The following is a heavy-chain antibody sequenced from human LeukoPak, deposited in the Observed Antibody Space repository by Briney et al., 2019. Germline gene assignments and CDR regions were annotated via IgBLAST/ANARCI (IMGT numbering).Heavy chain of an antibody. J-gene: IGHJ4*02. V-gene: IGHV3-43*01. D-gene: IGHD5-24*01. CDR1: GFTFDDYT. CDR2: ISWDGGST. CDR3: AKDRDGYNFYFDY. Sequence: GGSLRLSCAASGFTFDDYTMHWVRQAPGKGLEWVSLISWDGGSTYYADSVKGRFTISRDNSKNSLYLQMNSLRTEDTALYYCAKDRDGYNFYFDYWGQGTLVTVSS.